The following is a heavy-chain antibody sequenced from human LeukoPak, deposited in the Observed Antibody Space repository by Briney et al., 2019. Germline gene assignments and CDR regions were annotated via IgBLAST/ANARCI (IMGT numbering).Heavy chain of an antibody. CDR3: AKDWQQLAN. CDR2: INSDGGST. J-gene: IGHJ4*02. Sequence: GGSLRLSCTASGFTFSSYWMHWARQAPGKGLVWVSRINSDGGSTSYADSVKGRFTISRDNAKNTLYLQMNSPRAEDTAVYYCAKDWQQLANWGQGTLVTVSS. CDR1: GFTFSSYW. V-gene: IGHV3-74*01. D-gene: IGHD6-13*01.